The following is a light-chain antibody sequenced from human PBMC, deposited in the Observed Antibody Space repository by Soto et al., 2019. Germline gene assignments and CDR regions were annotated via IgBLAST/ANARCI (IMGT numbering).Light chain of an antibody. CDR1: QGIKND. J-gene: IGKJ3*01. V-gene: IGKV1-6*01. CDR3: LQDFKYPRT. CDR2: GAS. Sequence: AIQMTQSPSSLSGDVGGRVTITCRASQGIKNDLNWYQQKPGKAPQLLIYGASTLQRGVPSRFSGSGSGIDVTLTISSLQPEDFATYYCLQDFKYPRTFGPGTRVDL.